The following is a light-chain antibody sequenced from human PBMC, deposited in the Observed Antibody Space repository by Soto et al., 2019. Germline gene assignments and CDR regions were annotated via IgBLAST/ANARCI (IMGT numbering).Light chain of an antibody. J-gene: IGLJ2*01. CDR1: SSNIGSNY. Sequence: QSVLTQPPSASGTPGQRVTISCSGSSSNIGSNYVYWYQQLPGTAPKLLIYRNNQRPSGVPDRFSGSKSGPSASLAISGVRSEDEADYDCTAWDDTLRGPLFGGGTKLTVL. CDR3: TAWDDTLRGPL. V-gene: IGLV1-47*01. CDR2: RNN.